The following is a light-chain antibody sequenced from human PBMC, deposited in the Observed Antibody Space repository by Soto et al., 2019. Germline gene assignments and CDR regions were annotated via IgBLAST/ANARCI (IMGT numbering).Light chain of an antibody. CDR2: DAS. V-gene: IGKV3-11*01. J-gene: IGKJ1*01. Sequence: EIVLTQSPATLSLSPGERATLSCRASQSVSSYLAWYQQKPGQAPRLLIYDASNRATGIPARLSGSGSGTDFTLTISSLEPEDFAGYDCQQLSNWPTFGQGTKVQIK. CDR3: QQLSNWPT. CDR1: QSVSSY.